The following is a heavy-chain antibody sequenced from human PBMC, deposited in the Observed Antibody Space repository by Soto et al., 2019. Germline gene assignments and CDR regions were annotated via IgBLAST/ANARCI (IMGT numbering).Heavy chain of an antibody. V-gene: IGHV4-4*07. CDR1: GCSSSSYY. J-gene: IGHJ6*02. CDR3: ARDYYDSSGPNYYDYGMDV. D-gene: IGHD3-22*01. CDR2: IYTSGST. Sequence: SETLSLTCTVSGCSSSSYYWSWIRQPAGKGLEWIGRIYTSGSTNYNPSLKSRVTMSVDTSKNKFSLKLSSVTAADTAVYYCARDYYDSSGPNYYDYGMDVWGQGTTVTVSS.